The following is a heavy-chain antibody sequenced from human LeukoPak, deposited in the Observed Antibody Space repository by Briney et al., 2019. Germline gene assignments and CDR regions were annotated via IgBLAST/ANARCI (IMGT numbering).Heavy chain of an antibody. Sequence: PGGSLRLSCAASGFTFSSYAMSWVRQAPGKGLEWVSAISGSGGSTYYADSVKGRFTISRDNSKNTLYLQMNSLRAEDTAVYYCAKDGSSSWHGAEYFQHWGQGTLVTVSS. V-gene: IGHV3-23*01. CDR3: AKDGSSSWHGAEYFQH. CDR2: ISGSGGST. CDR1: GFTFSSYA. J-gene: IGHJ1*01. D-gene: IGHD6-13*01.